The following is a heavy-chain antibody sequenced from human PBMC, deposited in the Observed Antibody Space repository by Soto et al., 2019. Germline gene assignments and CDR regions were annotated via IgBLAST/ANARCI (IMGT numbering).Heavy chain of an antibody. V-gene: IGHV3-23*01. D-gene: IGHD5-12*01. CDR3: AKDLIQTVAIGWSFDS. Sequence: GGSLRLSCAASGFTFRNSALNWVRQAPGKGLKWVCRISDSGEVTYYADSVKGRFTISRDNAKNTLYLQMHSLRAEDTAVYYCAKDLIQTVAIGWSFDSWGQGTPVTVSS. CDR1: GFTFRNSA. CDR2: ISDSGEVT. J-gene: IGHJ4*02.